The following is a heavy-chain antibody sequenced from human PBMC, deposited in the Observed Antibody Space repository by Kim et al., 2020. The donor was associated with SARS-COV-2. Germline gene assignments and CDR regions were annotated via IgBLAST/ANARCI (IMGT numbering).Heavy chain of an antibody. J-gene: IGHJ3*02. V-gene: IGHV3-73*01. Sequence: SVKGRFTISKDDSKNTAYLEMSGLKTEDTALYYCTRIPATTLAFWDAFDIWGQGTMVTVSS. D-gene: IGHD1-1*01. CDR3: TRIPATTLAFWDAFDI.